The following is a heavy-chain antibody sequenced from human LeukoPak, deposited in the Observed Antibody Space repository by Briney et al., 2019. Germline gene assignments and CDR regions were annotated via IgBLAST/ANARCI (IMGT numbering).Heavy chain of an antibody. Sequence: PSETLSLTCTVSGGSISSGGYYWSWIRQHPRKGLEWIGYIYYSGSTYYNPSLKSRVTISVDTSKNQFSLKLSSVTAADTAVYYCARGGSSWYGSPYFDYWGQGTLVTVSS. CDR2: IYYSGST. D-gene: IGHD6-13*01. CDR3: ARGGSSWYGSPYFDY. J-gene: IGHJ4*02. CDR1: GGSISSGGYY. V-gene: IGHV4-31*03.